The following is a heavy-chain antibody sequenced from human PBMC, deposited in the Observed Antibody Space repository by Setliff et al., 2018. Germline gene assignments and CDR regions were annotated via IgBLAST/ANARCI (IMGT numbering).Heavy chain of an antibody. Sequence: GGSLRLSCAASRFTFSCYSMNWVRQAPGKGLEWVSYISGSSHTIHYADSVKGRFTISRDNAKNTLYLQMNSLRAEDTAVYYCARDVAPPNDIRFDPWGQGTLVTVSS. CDR3: ARDVAPPNDIRFDP. D-gene: IGHD2-15*01. V-gene: IGHV3-48*04. J-gene: IGHJ5*02. CDR1: RFTFSCYS. CDR2: ISGSSHTI.